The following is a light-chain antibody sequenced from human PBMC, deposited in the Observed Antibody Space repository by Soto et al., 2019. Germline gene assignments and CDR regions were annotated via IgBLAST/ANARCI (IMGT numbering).Light chain of an antibody. J-gene: IGLJ2*01. CDR2: DVS. CDR1: SSDVGGYNY. CDR3: SSYTGSSTPLV. Sequence: QSALTQPASVSGSPGQSITISCTGTSSDVGGYNYVSWYQQHPGKAPKLMIYDVSNRPSGVSNRFSGSKSGNTASLTISGLQAEEEAEYYCSSYTGSSTPLVFGGGTQLTVL. V-gene: IGLV2-14*01.